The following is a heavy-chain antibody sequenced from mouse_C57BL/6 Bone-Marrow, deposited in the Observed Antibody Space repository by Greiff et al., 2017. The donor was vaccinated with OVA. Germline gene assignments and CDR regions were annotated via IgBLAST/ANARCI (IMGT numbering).Heavy chain of an antibody. CDR3: ARYYYGSSLYFDY. J-gene: IGHJ2*01. D-gene: IGHD1-1*01. V-gene: IGHV3-6*01. CDR1: GYSITSGYY. Sequence: EVHLVESGPGLVKPSQSLSLTCSVTGYSITSGYYWNWIRQFPGNKLEWMGYISYDGSNNYNPSLKNRISITRDTSKNQFFLKLNSVTTEDTATYYCARYYYGSSLYFDYWGQGTTLTVSS. CDR2: ISYDGSN.